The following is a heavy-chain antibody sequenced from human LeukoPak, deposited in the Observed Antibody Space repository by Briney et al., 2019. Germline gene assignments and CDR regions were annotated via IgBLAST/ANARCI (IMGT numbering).Heavy chain of an antibody. V-gene: IGHV4-4*07. Sequence: SETLSLTCTVSGDSISSYYWSWIRQPAGKGLEWIGHIYSSGSVNYNSSLKSRVTMSVDTSKNQFSLKVGSVTAADTAVYYCAREVRCSTTSCYGLFDYWGQGILVTVSS. D-gene: IGHD2-2*01. CDR1: GDSISSYY. CDR3: AREVRCSTTSCYGLFDY. CDR2: IYSSGSV. J-gene: IGHJ4*02.